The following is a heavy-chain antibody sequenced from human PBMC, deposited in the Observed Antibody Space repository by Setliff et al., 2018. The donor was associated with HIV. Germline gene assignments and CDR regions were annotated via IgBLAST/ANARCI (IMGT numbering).Heavy chain of an antibody. Sequence: SVKVSCKVSGGTISDYAVTWVRQAPGQGLEWMGGVIPVFGTGNYAQKFQGRVTITTDESTRTAYMELRSLRSEDTAVYYCARVPSPFVQEGYFDDWGQGTLVTVSS. D-gene: IGHD3-3*01. CDR2: VIPVFGTG. CDR1: GGTISDYA. J-gene: IGHJ4*01. CDR3: ARVPSPFVQEGYFDD. V-gene: IGHV1-69*05.